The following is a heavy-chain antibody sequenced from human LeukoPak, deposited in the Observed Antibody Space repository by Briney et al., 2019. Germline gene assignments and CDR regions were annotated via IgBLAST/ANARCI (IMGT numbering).Heavy chain of an antibody. CDR3: ARDSEAGTLLYYFDY. V-gene: IGHV3-74*01. Sequence: GSLRLSCAASGFTFSSYWMHWVRQAPGKGLVWVSRINSDGSSTSYADSVKGRFTISRDNAKNTLYLQMNSLRAEDTAVYYCARDSEAGTLLYYFDYWGQGTLVTVSS. J-gene: IGHJ4*02. CDR1: GFTFSSYW. CDR2: INSDGSST. D-gene: IGHD6-19*01.